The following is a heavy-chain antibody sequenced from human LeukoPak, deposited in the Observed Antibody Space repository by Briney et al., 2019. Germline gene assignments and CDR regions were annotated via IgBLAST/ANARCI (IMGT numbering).Heavy chain of an antibody. V-gene: IGHV3-23*01. Sequence: GGSLRLSCAASGFTFNNYAMNWVRQAPGKGLEWVSRISGSGGNTYSADSVKGRFTISRDNSKNTLYLQMNSLRAEDTAVYYCAKAGRGGAITMVRGVKGDYYYMDVWGKGTTVTISS. CDR1: GFTFNNYA. J-gene: IGHJ6*03. CDR3: AKAGRGGAITMVRGVKGDYYYMDV. CDR2: ISGSGGNT. D-gene: IGHD3-10*01.